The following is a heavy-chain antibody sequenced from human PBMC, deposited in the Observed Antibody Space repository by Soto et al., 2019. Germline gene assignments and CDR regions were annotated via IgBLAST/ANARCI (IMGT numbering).Heavy chain of an antibody. CDR3: ASTLQFQAHYAFDI. D-gene: IGHD1-1*01. J-gene: IGHJ3*02. V-gene: IGHV4-34*01. CDR2: INHSGST. Sequence: SETLSLTCAVYGGSFSGYYWSWIRQRPGKGLEWIGEINHSGSTNYNPSLKSRVTISVDTSKNQFSLKLSSVTAADTAVSYCASTLQFQAHYAFDIWGQGTMVTVSS. CDR1: GGSFSGYY.